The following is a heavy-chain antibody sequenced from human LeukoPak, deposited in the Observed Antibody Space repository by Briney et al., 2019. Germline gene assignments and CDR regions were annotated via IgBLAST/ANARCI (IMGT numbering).Heavy chain of an antibody. J-gene: IGHJ3*02. D-gene: IGHD3-22*01. CDR1: GYTFTGYY. CDR2: INPKNGGS. V-gene: IGHV1-2*02. CDR3: ARVRSITMIVVVDAFDI. Sequence: ASVKVSCKASGYTFTGYYMHWVRQAPGQGLEWVGWINPKNGGSNYAQKFQGRVTMTRDRSISTAYMELSRLTSDDTAVYYCARVRSITMIVVVDAFDIWGQGTMVTVSS.